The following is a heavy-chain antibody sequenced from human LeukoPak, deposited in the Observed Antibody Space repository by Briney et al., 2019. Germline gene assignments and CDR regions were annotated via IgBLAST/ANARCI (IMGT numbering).Heavy chain of an antibody. Sequence: PGGSLRLSCAASGFIFSSDYMHWVRQVPGKGLVWVSRINSDGSGRDYADSVKGRFTISRDNAKNTLYLQMNSLRAEETAVCYCARSFYYGSGSHGMDVWGQGTMVTVSS. J-gene: IGHJ6*02. CDR2: INSDGSGR. CDR3: ARSFYYGSGSHGMDV. D-gene: IGHD3-10*01. CDR1: GFIFSSDY. V-gene: IGHV3-74*01.